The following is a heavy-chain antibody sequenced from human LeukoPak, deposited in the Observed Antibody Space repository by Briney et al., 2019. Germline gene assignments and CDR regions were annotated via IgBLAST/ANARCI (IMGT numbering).Heavy chain of an antibody. CDR3: ARLGYCSGGSCYPDY. V-gene: IGHV4-39*01. Sequence: SETLSLTCTVSGGSISSSSYYWGWIPQPPGKGLVWIGSIYYSGSNYYNTSIKSRVTISVDTSKNQFSLKLSSVTAADTAVYYCARLGYCSGGSCYPDYWGQGTLVTVSS. D-gene: IGHD2-15*01. J-gene: IGHJ4*02. CDR2: IYYSGSN. CDR1: GGSISSSSYY.